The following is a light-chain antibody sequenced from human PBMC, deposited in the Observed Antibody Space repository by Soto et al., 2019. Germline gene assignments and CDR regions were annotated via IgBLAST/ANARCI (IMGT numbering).Light chain of an antibody. CDR1: SSNVGGYNF. V-gene: IGLV2-14*01. CDR2: EVN. J-gene: IGLJ3*02. CDR3: SSYTSRSTLVV. Sequence: QSALTQPASVSGSPGQSITIPCTGTSSNVGGYNFVSWYQHHPGKAPKLMIYEVNNRPSGVSNRFSGSKSGNTASLTISGLQAEDEADYYCSSYTSRSTLVVFGGGTQLTVL.